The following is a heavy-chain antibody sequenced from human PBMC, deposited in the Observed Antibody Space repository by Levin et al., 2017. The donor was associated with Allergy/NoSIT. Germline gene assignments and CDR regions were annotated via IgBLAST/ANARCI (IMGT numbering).Heavy chain of an antibody. CDR2: ISYSSGTI. Sequence: GGSLRLSCAASGFSFERYSMDWVRQAPGKALEWVSYISYSSGTIHYADSVKGRFTISRDNANCSLFLQMNRLRDEDTAIYYCARDISGWFSGPHFDYWGQGIPVTVSS. J-gene: IGHJ4*02. D-gene: IGHD6-19*01. CDR1: GFSFERYS. V-gene: IGHV3-48*02. CDR3: ARDISGWFSGPHFDY.